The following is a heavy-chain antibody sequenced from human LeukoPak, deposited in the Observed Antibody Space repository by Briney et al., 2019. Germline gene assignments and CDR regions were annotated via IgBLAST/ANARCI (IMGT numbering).Heavy chain of an antibody. CDR3: TRAAPDSSSWYGGAFDF. J-gene: IGHJ3*01. CDR1: GGSISGYY. V-gene: IGHV4-59*01. Sequence: SETLSFTCTVSGGSISGYYWSWLRQPPGKGPQWIGSIFYSGSTNYNPSLKSRVTISVDTSQNQYSLKLTSVTAADTAVYYCTRAAPDSSSWYGGAFDFWGQGTMVTVSA. CDR2: IFYSGST. D-gene: IGHD6-13*01.